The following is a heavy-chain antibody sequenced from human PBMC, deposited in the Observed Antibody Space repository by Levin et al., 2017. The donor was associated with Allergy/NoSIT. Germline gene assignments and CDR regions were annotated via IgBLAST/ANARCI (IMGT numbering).Heavy chain of an antibody. Sequence: PGGSLRLSCAASGFTFSSYAIHWVRQAPGKGLEWVAVISYGGSNKNYADSVKGRFTISRDNSKNTLYLQMNSLRAEDTAVFYCARAAYYYDSSGYYGPYYFDYWGQGTLVTVSS. CDR3: ARAAYYYDSSGYYGPYYFDY. V-gene: IGHV3-30-3*01. CDR1: GFTFSSYA. J-gene: IGHJ4*02. CDR2: ISYGGSNK. D-gene: IGHD3-22*01.